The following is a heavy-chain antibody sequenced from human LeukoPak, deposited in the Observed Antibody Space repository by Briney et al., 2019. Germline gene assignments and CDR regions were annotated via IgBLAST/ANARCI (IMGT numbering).Heavy chain of an antibody. J-gene: IGHJ4*02. V-gene: IGHV4-38-2*02. CDR1: GYSISSGYY. Sequence: PSETLSLTCTVSGYSISSGYYWGWIRPPPGRGLEWIGTIYYSGTSYYNPSLKSRITISVDTSKNQFSLKLTSVTAADTAVYYCARLRWREFFDYWGQGTLVTVSS. CDR2: IYYSGTS. CDR3: ARLRWREFFDY. D-gene: IGHD3-10*01.